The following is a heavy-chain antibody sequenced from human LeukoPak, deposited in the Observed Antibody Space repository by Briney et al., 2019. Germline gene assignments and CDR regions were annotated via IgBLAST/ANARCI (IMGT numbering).Heavy chain of an antibody. V-gene: IGHV3-23*01. CDR2: ISGSGGSK. D-gene: IGHD3-9*01. CDR3: ARLGSYDDILTGYYYYYGMDV. CDR1: GFTFSSYA. J-gene: IGHJ6*02. Sequence: GGSLRLSCAASGFTFSSYAMSWVRQAPGKGLEWVSAISGSGGSKYYADSVKGRFTISRDNSKNTLYLQMNSLRAEDTAVYYCARLGSYDDILTGYYYYYGMDVWGQGTTVTVSS.